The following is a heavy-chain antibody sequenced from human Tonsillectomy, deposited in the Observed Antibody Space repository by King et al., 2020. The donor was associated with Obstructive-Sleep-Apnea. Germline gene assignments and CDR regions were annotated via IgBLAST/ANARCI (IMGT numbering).Heavy chain of an antibody. CDR2: ISYDGSNR. V-gene: IGHV3-30*04. CDR1: GFTFSSYG. J-gene: IGHJ4*02. D-gene: IGHD1-14*01. CDR3: ARASEIENYFDY. Sequence: VQLVESGGGVVQPGRSLRLSCVASGFTFSSYGMHWVRQAPGKGLEWVAVISYDGSNRYYPDSVKGRFTISRDNSKNTLYVDMNSLSPEDTAVYYCARASEIENYFDYWGQGALVTVSS.